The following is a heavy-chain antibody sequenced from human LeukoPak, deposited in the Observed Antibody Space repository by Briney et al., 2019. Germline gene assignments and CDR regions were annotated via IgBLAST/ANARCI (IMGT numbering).Heavy chain of an antibody. Sequence: KTSETLSLTCTVSGGSLSSGSYYRGWVRQPPGEGLAWIGSMYYGGTTYYNPSLKSRVIISVDTSKNQLSLRLSSVTAADTAVYYCARHINSWENWFDPWGQGTLVTVSS. CDR2: MYYGGTT. CDR1: GGSLSSGSYY. V-gene: IGHV4-39*01. CDR3: ARHINSWENWFDP. D-gene: IGHD6-13*01. J-gene: IGHJ5*02.